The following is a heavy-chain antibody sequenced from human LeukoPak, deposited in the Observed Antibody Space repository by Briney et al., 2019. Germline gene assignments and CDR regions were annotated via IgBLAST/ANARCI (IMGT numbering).Heavy chain of an antibody. CDR3: ARSVAAAGKITYYYYYMDV. V-gene: IGHV4-34*01. J-gene: IGHJ6*03. CDR2: INHSGST. CDR1: GGSFSGYY. Sequence: SETLSLTCAVYGGSFSGYYWSWIRQPPGKGLEWIGGINHSGSTNYNPSLKSRVTISVDTSKNQFSLKLSSVTAADTAVYYCARSVAAAGKITYYYYYMDVWGKGTTVTVSS. D-gene: IGHD6-13*01.